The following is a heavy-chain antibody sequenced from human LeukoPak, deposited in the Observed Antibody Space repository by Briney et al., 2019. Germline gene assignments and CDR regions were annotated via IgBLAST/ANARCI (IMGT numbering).Heavy chain of an antibody. Sequence: GGSLRLSCAASRFTFSSYSMNWVRQAPGKGLEWVSFISSTSSHTYYADSVKGRFTISRDNAKNSLYLQMNSLRAEDTAVYYCASREDYGDYRPLGYWGQGTLVTVSS. V-gene: IGHV3-21*01. CDR2: ISSTSSHT. CDR3: ASREDYGDYRPLGY. CDR1: RFTFSSYS. J-gene: IGHJ4*02. D-gene: IGHD4-17*01.